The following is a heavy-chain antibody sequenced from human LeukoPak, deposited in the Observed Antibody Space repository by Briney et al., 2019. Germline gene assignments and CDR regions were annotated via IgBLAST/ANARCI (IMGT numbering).Heavy chain of an antibody. CDR2: INPNSGGT. V-gene: IGHV1-2*04. CDR1: GYTFTGYY. Sequence: ASVKVSCKASGYTFTGYYMHWVRQAPGQGLEWMGWINPNSGGTNYAQKFQGWVTMTRDTSISTAYMELSRLRSDDTAVYYCATPILGYCSGGSCYSTSYWGQGTLVTVSS. D-gene: IGHD2-15*01. CDR3: ATPILGYCSGGSCYSTSY. J-gene: IGHJ4*02.